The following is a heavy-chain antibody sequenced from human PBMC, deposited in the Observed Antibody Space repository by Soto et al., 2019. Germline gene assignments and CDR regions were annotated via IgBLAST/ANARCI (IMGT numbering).Heavy chain of an antibody. CDR3: AKARYYYYGMDV. J-gene: IGHJ6*02. CDR1: GFTFSSYA. CDR2: ISGSGGST. V-gene: IGHV3-23*01. Sequence: GGSLRLSCAASGFTFSSYAMSWVRQAPGKGLEWVSAISGSGGSTYYADSVKGRFTISRDNSKNTLYLQMNSLRAEDTVVYYCAKARYYYYGMDVWGQGTTVTVSS.